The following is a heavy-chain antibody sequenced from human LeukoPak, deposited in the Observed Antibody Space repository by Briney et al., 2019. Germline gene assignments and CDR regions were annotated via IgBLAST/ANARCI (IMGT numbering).Heavy chain of an antibody. Sequence: GGSLRLSCAASGFTFSNAWMSWVRQAPGKGLEWVGRIKSKTDGGTTDYAAPVKGRFTISRDDSKNTLYLQMNSLKTEDTAVYYCTTDSVVGYSSSWYGRGLWVYFDYWGQGTLVTVSS. CDR3: TTDSVVGYSSSWYGRGLWVYFDY. CDR2: IKSKTDGGTT. CDR1: GFTFSNAW. J-gene: IGHJ4*02. V-gene: IGHV3-15*01. D-gene: IGHD6-13*01.